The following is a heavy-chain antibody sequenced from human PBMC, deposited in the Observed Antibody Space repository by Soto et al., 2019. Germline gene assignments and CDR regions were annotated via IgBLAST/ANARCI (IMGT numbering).Heavy chain of an antibody. CDR2: IYYNGST. V-gene: IGHV4-59*01. CDR1: SGSISFYY. CDR3: ARGSNYYGSGRYWLDY. J-gene: IGHJ4*02. Sequence: PSETLSLTCTVSSGSISFYYWSWIRQPPGKGLEWIGYIYYNGSTNCNPSLKSRVTISVDTSKNHFSLKLSSVTAADTAVYYCARGSNYYGSGRYWLDYWGQGTLVTVSS. D-gene: IGHD3-10*01.